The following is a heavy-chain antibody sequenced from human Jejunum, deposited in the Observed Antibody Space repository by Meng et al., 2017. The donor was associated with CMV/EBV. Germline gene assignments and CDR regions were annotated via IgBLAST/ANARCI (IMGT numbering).Heavy chain of an antibody. D-gene: IGHD5-18*01. CDR2: INPSGDRS. V-gene: IGHV1-46*01. CDR3: ARGPLLTASHYYCEN. Sequence: SGYTFTSYYLHWVRQAPGQGLEWMGIINPSGDRSIYAQQFQGRVTITGDTSTRTLYMELSGLSSEDTAMYYCARGPLLTASHYYCENWGQGTLVTVSS. J-gene: IGHJ4*02. CDR1: GYTFTSYY.